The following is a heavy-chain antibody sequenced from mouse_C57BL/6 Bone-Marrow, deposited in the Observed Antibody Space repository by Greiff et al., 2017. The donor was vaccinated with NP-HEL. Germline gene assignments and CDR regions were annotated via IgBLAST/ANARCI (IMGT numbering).Heavy chain of an antibody. V-gene: IGHV1-50*01. Sequence: QVQLKQPGAELVKPGASVKLSCKASGYTFTSYWMQWVKQRPGQGLEWLGEIDPSDSYTNYHQQFKGKATLTVDTATSTAYMQLSSLTDEDSAVYYCAIYGSSDGYFDVWGTGTTATVSA. J-gene: IGHJ1*03. D-gene: IGHD1-1*01. CDR3: AIYGSSDGYFDV. CDR1: GYTFTSYW. CDR2: IDPSDSYT.